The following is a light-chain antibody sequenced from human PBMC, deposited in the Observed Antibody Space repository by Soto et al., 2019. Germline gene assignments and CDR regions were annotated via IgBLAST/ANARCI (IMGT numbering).Light chain of an antibody. V-gene: IGKV3D-20*02. Sequence: EIGLTQSPGTLSLSPGERATLSCRASQSVSSSYLSWYQQKPGLAPRLLMYETSRRATGIPARFSGSGSGTDFTLTISSLEPEDFAVYYCQQRNNWRDTFGQGTRLEI. CDR3: QQRNNWRDT. J-gene: IGKJ5*01. CDR1: QSVSSSY. CDR2: ETS.